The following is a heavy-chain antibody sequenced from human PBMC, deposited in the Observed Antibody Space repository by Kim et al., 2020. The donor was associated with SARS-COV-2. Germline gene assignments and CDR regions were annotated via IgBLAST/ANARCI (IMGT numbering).Heavy chain of an antibody. Sequence: SETLSLTCAVYGGSISSSSYYWGWIRQPPGKGLEWIGSIFYSGSTYYNPSLKSRVTISVDTSKNQFSLKLSSVTAADTAVYYCASPLIREYSYGHYWFFDLWGRGTLVTVSS. V-gene: IGHV4-39*01. D-gene: IGHD5-18*01. CDR1: GGSISSSSYY. CDR2: IFYSGST. J-gene: IGHJ2*01. CDR3: ASPLIREYSYGHYWFFDL.